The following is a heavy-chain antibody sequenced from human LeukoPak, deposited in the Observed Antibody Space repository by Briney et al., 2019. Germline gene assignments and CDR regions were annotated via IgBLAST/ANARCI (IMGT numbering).Heavy chain of an antibody. V-gene: IGHV4-38-2*02. CDR1: GYDITNGYY. Sequence: SETLSLTCSVSGYDITNGYYWGWVRQPPGQGLEWIGSIFYDGSVHLNPSLKRRVTVSVDTSKNQVSLKLSSVTAPDTAVYYCGRDNRGAFDYWDQGILVTVSS. D-gene: IGHD3-10*01. CDR3: GRDNRGAFDY. CDR2: IFYDGSV. J-gene: IGHJ4*02.